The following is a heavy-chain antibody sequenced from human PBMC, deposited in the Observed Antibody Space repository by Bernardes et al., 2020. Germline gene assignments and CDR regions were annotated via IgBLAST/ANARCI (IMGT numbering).Heavy chain of an antibody. Sequence: SLRLSCPASGFTFRNYGLHWVRQAPAKGLAWVAVIWYVGSNKYYADSVKGRFTISRDNSKNTLYLQMNSLRAEDTAEYYCATLSHTGGVGDYASYGMDVWGQGTTVTVSS. D-gene: IGHD4-17*01. V-gene: IGHV3-33*08. J-gene: IGHJ6*02. CDR1: GFTFRNYG. CDR2: IWYVGSNK. CDR3: ATLSHTGGVGDYASYGMDV.